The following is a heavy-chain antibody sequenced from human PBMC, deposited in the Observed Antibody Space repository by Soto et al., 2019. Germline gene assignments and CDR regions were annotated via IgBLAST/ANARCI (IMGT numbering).Heavy chain of an antibody. CDR2: IIPIFGTA. D-gene: IGHD3-22*01. J-gene: IGHJ6*02. CDR1: GGTFSSYA. Sequence: SVKVSCKASGGTFSSYAISWVRQAPGQGLEWMGGIIPIFGTANYAQKFQGRVTITADESTSTAYMELSSLRSEDTAVYYCARSRVYYYDSSGYLVWGQGTTVTVSS. CDR3: ARSRVYYYDSSGYLV. V-gene: IGHV1-69*13.